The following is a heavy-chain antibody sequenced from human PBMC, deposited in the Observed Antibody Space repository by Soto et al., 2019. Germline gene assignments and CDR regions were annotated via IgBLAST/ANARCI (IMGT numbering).Heavy chain of an antibody. CDR2: ISGSGGST. Sequence: PGGSLRLSCAASGFTFSGYAMSWVRQAPGKGLEWVSAISGSGGSTYYADSVKGRFTISRDNSKNTLYLQMNSLRAEDTAVYYCANPPYYYYGMDVWGQGTTVTVSS. J-gene: IGHJ6*02. CDR1: GFTFSGYA. CDR3: ANPPYYYYGMDV. V-gene: IGHV3-23*01.